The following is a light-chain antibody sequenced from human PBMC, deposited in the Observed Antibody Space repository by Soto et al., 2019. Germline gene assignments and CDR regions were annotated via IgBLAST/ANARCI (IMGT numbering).Light chain of an antibody. CDR2: GIS. CDR3: QQYGNSPRT. J-gene: IGKJ1*01. Sequence: EIVLTQSPGTLSLSPGERATLSCRASQSVSSSYLAWYQQKPGQAPRLLMYGISNRATGIPDRFSGSGSGTDFTLTISKLEPEDFAVYYCQQYGNSPRTFGQGTKVDIK. V-gene: IGKV3-20*01. CDR1: QSVSSSY.